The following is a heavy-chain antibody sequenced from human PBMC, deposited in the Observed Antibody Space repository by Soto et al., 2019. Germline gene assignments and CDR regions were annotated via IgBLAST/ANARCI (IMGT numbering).Heavy chain of an antibody. V-gene: IGHV1-69*13. CDR1: RAPLSNYS. Sequence: SVEVSGQASRAPLSNYSYSWVRQAPGQGLAGMGGLIPSFGTANYAQKFQGRVTITADESTSTAYMELSSLRSEVTAVYYCARDLGHDYDFWSGYYTLALKDYYYGMDVWGQGTTVTVSS. J-gene: IGHJ6*02. CDR3: ARDLGHDYDFWSGYYTLALKDYYYGMDV. CDR2: LIPSFGTA. D-gene: IGHD3-3*01.